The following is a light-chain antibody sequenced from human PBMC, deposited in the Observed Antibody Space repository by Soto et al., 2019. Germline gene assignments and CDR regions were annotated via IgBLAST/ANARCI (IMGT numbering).Light chain of an antibody. Sequence: EILMTQSPATLSVSPGERATLSCRASQSVSSNLAWYQQKPGQAPRLLIYAASTRATGIPARFSGSGSGTEFTLTISSLQSEDFAVYYCQQYNKWPPYTFGQGTKLEIK. CDR1: QSVSSN. V-gene: IGKV3-15*01. J-gene: IGKJ2*01. CDR2: AAS. CDR3: QQYNKWPPYT.